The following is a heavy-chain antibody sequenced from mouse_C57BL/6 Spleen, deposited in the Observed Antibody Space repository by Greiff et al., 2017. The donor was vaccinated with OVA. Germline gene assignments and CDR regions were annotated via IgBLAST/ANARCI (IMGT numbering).Heavy chain of an antibody. V-gene: IGHV14-2*01. CDR1: GFTIKDYY. CDR3: AWGDYSTLYAMDY. J-gene: IGHJ4*01. D-gene: IGHD2-5*01. CDR2: IDPEDGET. Sequence: VQLQQSGAELVKPGASVKLSCTASGFTIKDYYMHWVKQRTEQGLEWIGRIDPEDGETKYTPKFQGKATITAYTSSNTAYLQLSSLTSEDTAVYYCAWGDYSTLYAMDYWGQGTSVTVSS.